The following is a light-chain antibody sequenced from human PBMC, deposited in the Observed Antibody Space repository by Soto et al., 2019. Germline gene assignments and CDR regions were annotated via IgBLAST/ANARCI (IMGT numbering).Light chain of an antibody. Sequence: DIVMTQSPLSLPVTPGEPASISCRYSQSLLHKIGHNYLDWYLQKPGQSPQVLIYLGSNRASGVPDRFSGSGSGTDFTLKISRVEAEDVGVYYCMLGLQTPSITFGQGTRLEIK. V-gene: IGKV2-28*01. CDR2: LGS. CDR3: MLGLQTPSIT. J-gene: IGKJ5*01. CDR1: QSLLHKIGHNY.